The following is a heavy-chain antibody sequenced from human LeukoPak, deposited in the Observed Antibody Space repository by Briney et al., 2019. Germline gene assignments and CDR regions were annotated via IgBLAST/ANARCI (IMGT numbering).Heavy chain of an antibody. D-gene: IGHD1-26*01. V-gene: IGHV2-70*11. CDR3: ARTRIVGAARWVYYYYYYMDV. CDR1: GFSLSTSGMC. Sequence: SGPTLVNPTQTLTLTCTFSGFSLSTSGMCVSWIRQPPGKALEWLARIDRDDDKYYSTSLKTRLTISKDTSKNQVVLTMTNMDPVDTATYYCARTRIVGAARWVYYYYYYMDVWGKGTTVTVSS. J-gene: IGHJ6*03. CDR2: IDRDDDK.